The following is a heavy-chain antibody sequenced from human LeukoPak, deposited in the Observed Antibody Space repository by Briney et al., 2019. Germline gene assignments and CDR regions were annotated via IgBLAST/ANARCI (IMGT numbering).Heavy chain of an antibody. CDR3: ATDPYSSGWLYFQH. J-gene: IGHJ1*01. CDR2: FDPEDGET. V-gene: IGHV1-24*01. D-gene: IGHD6-19*01. CDR1: GYTLTELS. Sequence: GASVKVSCKVSGYTLTELSIHWVRQAPGKGLEWMGGFDPEDGETIYAQKFQGRVTMTEDTSTDTAYMELSSLRSEDTAVYYCATDPYSSGWLYFQHWGQGTLVTVSS.